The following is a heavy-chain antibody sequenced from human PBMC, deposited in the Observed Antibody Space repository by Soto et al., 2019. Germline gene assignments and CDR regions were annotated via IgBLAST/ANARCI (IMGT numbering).Heavy chain of an antibody. CDR2: IRGSGGNT. D-gene: IGHD4-17*01. Sequence: EVQLMESGGGLVQPGGSLRLSCAASGFTFSSYAMTWVRQAPGKGLEWVSAIRGSGGNTYYADSVKGRFTISRDNSKSTLHLQMNSLRAEDTAVYHCGKDSAADDYGEYGMDVWGQGTTVTVSS. V-gene: IGHV3-23*01. CDR3: GKDSAADDYGEYGMDV. J-gene: IGHJ6*02. CDR1: GFTFSSYA.